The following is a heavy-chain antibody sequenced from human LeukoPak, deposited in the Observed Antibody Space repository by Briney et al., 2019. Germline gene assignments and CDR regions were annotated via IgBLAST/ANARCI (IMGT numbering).Heavy chain of an antibody. CDR1: GFTFSSYW. V-gene: IGHV3-74*01. Sequence: GGSLRLSCAASGFTFSSYWMHWVRQAPGKGLVWVSRINSDGSSTSYADSVKGRFTISRDNAKNTLYLRMNSLRAEGTAVYYCARAFAPFYVWGSYRPPDSFDYWGQGTLVTVSS. D-gene: IGHD3-16*02. CDR3: ARAFAPFYVWGSYRPPDSFDY. CDR2: INSDGSST. J-gene: IGHJ4*02.